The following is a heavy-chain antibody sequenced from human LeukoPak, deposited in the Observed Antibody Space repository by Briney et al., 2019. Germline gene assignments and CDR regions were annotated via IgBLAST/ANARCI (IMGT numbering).Heavy chain of an antibody. V-gene: IGHV1-8*03. D-gene: IGHD3-22*01. CDR3: ASFPLYYYDSSGYYRDAFDI. CDR2: MNPNSGNT. Sequence: GASVKVSCKASGYTFTSYDINWVRQATGQGLEWMGWMNPNSGNTGYAQKFQGRVTITRNTSISTAYMELSSLRSDDTAVYYCASFPLYYYDSSGYYRDAFDIWGQGAMVTVSS. CDR1: GYTFTSYD. J-gene: IGHJ3*02.